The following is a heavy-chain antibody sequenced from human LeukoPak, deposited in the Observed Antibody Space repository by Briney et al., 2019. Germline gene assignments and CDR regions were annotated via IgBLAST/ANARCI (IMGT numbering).Heavy chain of an antibody. CDR1: GGTFSSYA. D-gene: IGHD6-13*01. CDR2: IIPIFGTA. CDR3: ARDALIAAAGTDY. Sequence: GASVKVSCKAYGGTFSSYAISWVRQAPGQGLEWMGGIIPIFGTANYAQKFQGRVTITADESTSTAYMELSSLRSEDTAVYYCARDALIAAAGTDYWGQGTLVTVSS. V-gene: IGHV1-69*13. J-gene: IGHJ4*02.